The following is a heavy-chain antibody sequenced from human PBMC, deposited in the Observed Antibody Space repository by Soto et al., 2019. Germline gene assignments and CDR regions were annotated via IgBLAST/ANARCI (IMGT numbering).Heavy chain of an antibody. V-gene: IGHV1-2*04. Sequence: QVQLVQSGAEVKKPGASVKVSCKASGYTFTGYYMHWVRQAPGQGLEWMGWINPNSGGTNYAQKVQGWVTMTRDTSISTAYMERSRLRSDDTALYYCARGVLRRELLFLGYWGQGTLVTVSS. CDR2: INPNSGGT. CDR3: ARGVLRRELLFLGY. D-gene: IGHD1-26*01. CDR1: GYTFTGYY. J-gene: IGHJ4*02.